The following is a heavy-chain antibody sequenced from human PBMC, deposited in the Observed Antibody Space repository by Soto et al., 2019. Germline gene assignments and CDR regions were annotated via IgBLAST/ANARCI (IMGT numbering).Heavy chain of an antibody. V-gene: IGHV3-11*01. CDR1: GFTSSDYY. CDR2: ISYSGSTI. Sequence: VGSLRLSCAASGFTSSDYYMSWIRQAPGKGLEWVSYISYSGSTIYYADSVKGRFTISRDKAKNSLYLQMNSLRAEDTAVYYCARDNLAFDIWGQGTMVTVSS. CDR3: ARDNLAFDI. J-gene: IGHJ3*02.